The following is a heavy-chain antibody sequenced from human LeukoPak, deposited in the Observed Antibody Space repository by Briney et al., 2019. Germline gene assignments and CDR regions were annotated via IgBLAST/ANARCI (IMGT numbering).Heavy chain of an antibody. CDR2: INHSGST. CDR1: GGSVSGYY. J-gene: IGHJ4*02. Sequence: SETLSLTCAVYGGSVSGYYWSWIRQSPGKGLEWIGEINHSGSTNYNPSLKSRVTISVDTSKNQFSLKLSSVTAADTAVYYCARVASGYVLDYWGQGTLVTVSS. CDR3: ARVASGYVLDY. V-gene: IGHV4-34*01. D-gene: IGHD5-12*01.